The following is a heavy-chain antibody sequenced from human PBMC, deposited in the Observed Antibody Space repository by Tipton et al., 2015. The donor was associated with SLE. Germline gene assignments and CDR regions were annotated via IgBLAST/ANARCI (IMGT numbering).Heavy chain of an antibody. CDR2: ISGGGYIT. Sequence: GSLRLSCAASGFTFSSYGMHWVRQAPGKGLEWVSAISGGGYITYYADSVKGRFTISRDNSKNTLYLQMNSLRGEDTAVYYCAKDKRGSGSWTFDYWGQGTLVTVSS. CDR1: GFTFSSYG. CDR3: AKDKRGSGSWTFDY. J-gene: IGHJ4*02. D-gene: IGHD3-10*01. V-gene: IGHV3-23*01.